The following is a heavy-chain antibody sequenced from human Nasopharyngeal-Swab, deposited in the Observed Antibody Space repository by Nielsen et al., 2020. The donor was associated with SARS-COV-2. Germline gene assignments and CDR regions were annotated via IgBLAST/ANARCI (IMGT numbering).Heavy chain of an antibody. CDR3: ARGRVGAKDY. D-gene: IGHD1-26*01. CDR1: GGSFSGYY. CDR2: INHSGST. Sequence: SQTLSLTRAVYGGSFSGYYWSWIRQPPGKGLEWIGEINHSGSTNYNPSLKSRVTISVDTSKNQFSLKLSSVTAADTAVYYCARGRVGAKDYWGQGTLVTVSS. V-gene: IGHV4-34*01. J-gene: IGHJ4*02.